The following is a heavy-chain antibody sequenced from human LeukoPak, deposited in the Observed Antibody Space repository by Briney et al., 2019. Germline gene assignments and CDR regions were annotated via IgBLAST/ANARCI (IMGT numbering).Heavy chain of an antibody. Sequence: PSETLSFTCTVSGDSIRSNNYYWGWVRQPPGKGLEWIGSIYDTGSTFYNPSLKSRVIISVDTSKNQFSLKLSSVTAADTAVYYCQSRFLEWLLDYWGQGTLVTVSS. J-gene: IGHJ4*02. CDR1: GDSIRSNNYY. CDR2: IYDTGST. V-gene: IGHV4-39*01. CDR3: QSRFLEWLLDY. D-gene: IGHD3-3*01.